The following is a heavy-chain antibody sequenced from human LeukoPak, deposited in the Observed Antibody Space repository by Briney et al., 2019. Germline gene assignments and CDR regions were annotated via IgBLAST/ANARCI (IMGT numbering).Heavy chain of an antibody. CDR1: GGSLSSYY. CDR3: ARAMVRGVIPFDY. Sequence: PSETLSLTCTVSGGSLSSYYWSWIRQPPGKGREWIGYIYYSGSTNYTPSLKSRVTISVDTSKNQFSLKLSSVTAADTAVYYRARAMVRGVIPFDYSGQGTLVTPSP. V-gene: IGHV4-59*01. CDR2: IYYSGST. J-gene: IGHJ4*02. D-gene: IGHD3-10*01.